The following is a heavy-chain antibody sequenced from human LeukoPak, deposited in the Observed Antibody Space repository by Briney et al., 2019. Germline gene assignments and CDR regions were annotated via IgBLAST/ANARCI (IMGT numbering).Heavy chain of an antibody. CDR1: GFGFSNYG. V-gene: IGHV3-7*02. CDR2: IKQDESET. Sequence: GGSLRLSCAASGFGFSNYGMTWVRQAPGKGLEWVAHIKQDESETFYVDSVKGRFTISRDNAKNSLYLQMNSLRAEDTAVYYCASIDYWGQGTLVTVSS. CDR3: ASIDY. J-gene: IGHJ4*02.